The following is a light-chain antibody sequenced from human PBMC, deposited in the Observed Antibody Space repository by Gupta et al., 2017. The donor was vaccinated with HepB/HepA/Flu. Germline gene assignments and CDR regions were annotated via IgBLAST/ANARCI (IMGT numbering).Light chain of an antibody. CDR2: AAS. CDR3: QQSHSLPQT. Sequence: IQMTQSPSSLSASVGDSVTITCRASQSISSYLNWYQQKPGKAPNLLIYAASNSQSGAPSRFSGGAYGTDFTLTISILQPEDFATYYCQQSHSLPQTFGQGTKLEIK. V-gene: IGKV1-39*01. CDR1: QSISSY. J-gene: IGKJ2*01.